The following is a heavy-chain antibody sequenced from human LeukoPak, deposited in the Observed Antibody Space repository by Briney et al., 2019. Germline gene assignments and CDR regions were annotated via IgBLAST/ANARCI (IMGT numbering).Heavy chain of an antibody. CDR3: ARDRGAWLQLGYFDY. Sequence: PLETLSLTCTVSGGSISSYYWSWIRQPPGKGLEWIGYIYYSGSTNYNPSLKSRVTISVDTSKSQFSLKLSSVTAADTAVYYCARDRGAWLQLGYFDYWGQGTLVTVSS. V-gene: IGHV4-59*01. CDR1: GGSISSYY. CDR2: IYYSGST. D-gene: IGHD5-24*01. J-gene: IGHJ4*02.